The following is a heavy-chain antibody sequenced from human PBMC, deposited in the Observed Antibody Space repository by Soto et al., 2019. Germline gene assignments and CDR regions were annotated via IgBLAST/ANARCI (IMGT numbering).Heavy chain of an antibody. J-gene: IGHJ4*02. Sequence: ASETLSLTCTVSGGSISSGGYYWSWIRQHPGKGLEWIGYIYYSGSTYYNPSLKSRVTISVDTSKNQFSLKLSSVTAADTAVYYCARDLRDYYGSGSYRYFDYWGQGTLVTVSS. D-gene: IGHD3-10*01. V-gene: IGHV4-31*03. CDR1: GGSISSGGYY. CDR2: IYYSGST. CDR3: ARDLRDYYGSGSYRYFDY.